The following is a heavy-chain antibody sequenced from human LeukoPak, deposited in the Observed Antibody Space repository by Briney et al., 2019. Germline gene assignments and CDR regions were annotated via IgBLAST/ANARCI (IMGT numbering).Heavy chain of an antibody. CDR1: GGSISSDNYF. D-gene: IGHD2-2*01. CDR2: IFYSGTT. V-gene: IGHV4-31*03. Sequence: SQTLSLTCTVSGGSISSDNYFWSWIRQHPEKGLEWIGYIFYSGTTYYNPSLKSRVTISVDTSKNQFSLKLNSVIAADTAVYYCAREVNEPASADAFDIWGQGTMVTVSS. CDR3: AREVNEPASADAFDI. J-gene: IGHJ3*02.